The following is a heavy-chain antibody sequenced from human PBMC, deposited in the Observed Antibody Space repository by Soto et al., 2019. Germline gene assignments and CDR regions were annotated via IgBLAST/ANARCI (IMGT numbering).Heavy chain of an antibody. J-gene: IGHJ4*02. V-gene: IGHV4-61*01. CDR3: TREACSGGSCFYFGPDY. CDR1: GDSVSSGTYF. Sequence: ASETLSLTCTVSGDSVSSGTYFWSWIRQPPGKGLEWIGYVYYSGSTNYNPTLKSRLTMSVDTSKNQFSLKLSSVTAADTAVYYCTREACSGGSCFYFGPDYWGQGTLVTVSS. CDR2: VYYSGST. D-gene: IGHD2-15*01.